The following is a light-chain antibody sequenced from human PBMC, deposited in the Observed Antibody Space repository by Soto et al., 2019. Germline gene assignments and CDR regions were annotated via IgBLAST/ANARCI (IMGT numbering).Light chain of an antibody. CDR3: CSYAGSSSHVE. J-gene: IGLJ2*01. V-gene: IGLV2-23*01. CDR1: SSDVGSYNL. Sequence: QSVLTQPASVSGSPGQSITISCTGTSSDVGSYNLVSWYQQHPGKAPKLMIYEGSKRPSGVSNRFSGSKSGNTASLTISGLQAEDEADYYYCSYAGSSSHVEFGGGTKLTVL. CDR2: EGS.